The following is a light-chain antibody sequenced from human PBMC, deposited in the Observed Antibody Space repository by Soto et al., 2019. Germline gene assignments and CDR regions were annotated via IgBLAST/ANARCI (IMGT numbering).Light chain of an antibody. V-gene: IGKV3-20*01. CDR1: QRVGSNY. CDR3: QQYGSSPPSVT. J-gene: IGKJ5*01. CDR2: DAS. Sequence: EIVMTQSPGTLSLSPVERATLSCRASQRVGSNYLAWYQQKPGQAPRLLIYDASSRATGIPDRFSGGGSGTDFTLTISRLEPEDFAVYYCQQYGSSPPSVTFGQGTRLEIK.